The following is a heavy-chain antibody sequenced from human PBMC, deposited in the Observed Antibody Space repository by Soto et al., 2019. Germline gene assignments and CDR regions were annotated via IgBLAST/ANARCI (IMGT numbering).Heavy chain of an antibody. CDR3: ARAGGSSGWSPGY. D-gene: IGHD6-19*01. CDR2: INPNSGGT. CDR1: GYTFTDFY. Sequence: ASVKVSCKASGYTFTDFYMHWVRQAPGQGLEWMGWINPNSGGTNYAQKFQDWVTMTRDTSISTAYMELSRLRSDDTAVYYCARAGGSSGWSPGYWGQGTLVTVSS. J-gene: IGHJ4*02. V-gene: IGHV1-2*04.